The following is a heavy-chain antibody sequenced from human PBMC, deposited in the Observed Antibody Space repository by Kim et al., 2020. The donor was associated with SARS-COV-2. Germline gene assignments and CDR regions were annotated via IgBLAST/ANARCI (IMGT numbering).Heavy chain of an antibody. V-gene: IGHV3-33*01. D-gene: IGHD6-13*01. J-gene: IGHJ3*02. CDR1: GFTFSSYG. Sequence: GGSLRLSCAASGFTFSSYGMHWVRQAPGKGLEWVAVIWYDGSNKYYADSVKGRFTISRDNSKNTLYLQMNSLRAEDTAVYYCAREDSSSRGAFDIWGQGTMVTVSS. CDR2: IWYDGSNK. CDR3: AREDSSSRGAFDI.